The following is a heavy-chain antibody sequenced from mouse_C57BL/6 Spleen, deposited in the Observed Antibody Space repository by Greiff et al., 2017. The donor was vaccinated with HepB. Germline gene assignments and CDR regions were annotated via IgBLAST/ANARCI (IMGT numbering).Heavy chain of an antibody. V-gene: IGHV5-17*01. D-gene: IGHD2-1*01. J-gene: IGHJ3*01. CDR3: ARGGYYGNYPWFAY. CDR1: GFTFSDYG. Sequence: DVMLVESGGGLVKPGGSLKLSCAASGFTFSDYGMHWVRQAPEKGLEWVAYISSGSSTIYYADTVKGRFTISRDNAKNTLFLQMTSLRSEDTAMYYCARGGYYGNYPWFAYWGQGTLVTVSA. CDR2: ISSGSSTI.